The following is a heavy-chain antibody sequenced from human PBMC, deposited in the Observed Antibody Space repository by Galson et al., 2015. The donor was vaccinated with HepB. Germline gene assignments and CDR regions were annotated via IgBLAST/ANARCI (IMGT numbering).Heavy chain of an antibody. D-gene: IGHD3-10*01. J-gene: IGHJ5*02. CDR3: AVGSGSYLGWFDP. Sequence: SVKVSCKASGGTFSSYTISWVRQAPGQGLEWMGRIIPILGIANYAQKFQGRVTITADKSTSTAYMELSSLRSEDTAVYYCAVGSGSYLGWFDPWGQGTLVTVSS. CDR1: GGTFSSYT. CDR2: IIPILGIA. V-gene: IGHV1-69*02.